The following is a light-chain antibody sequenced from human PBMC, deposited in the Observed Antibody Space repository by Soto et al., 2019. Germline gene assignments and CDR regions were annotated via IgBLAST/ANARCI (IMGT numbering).Light chain of an antibody. J-gene: IGKJ5*01. CDR3: QQYHSYSYT. CDR2: DTS. Sequence: DLPMTQSPSTLSASVGDRVTITCRASQNINDWLAWYQQKPGKAPKLLIYDTSSLTSGVPSRISASGSGTDFTLTISSLQPDDFATYYCQQYHSYSYTFGQGTRLEIK. V-gene: IGKV1-5*01. CDR1: QNINDW.